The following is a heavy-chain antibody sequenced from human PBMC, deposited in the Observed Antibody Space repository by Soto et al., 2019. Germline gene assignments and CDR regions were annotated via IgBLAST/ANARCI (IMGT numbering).Heavy chain of an antibody. J-gene: IGHJ4*01. CDR3: AKYHPDGGYRSLSY. CDR1: GFTFSNFV. CDR2: ISGSGTST. V-gene: IGHV3-23*01. D-gene: IGHD3-16*01. Sequence: GGSLRLSCTASGFTFSNFVMSWVRQAPGRGLEWVSAISGSGTSTFYADSVKGRFIISRDNSKNTLNLQMNSLRADDTAVYFFAKYHPDGGYRSLSYRGQGTLVTVSS.